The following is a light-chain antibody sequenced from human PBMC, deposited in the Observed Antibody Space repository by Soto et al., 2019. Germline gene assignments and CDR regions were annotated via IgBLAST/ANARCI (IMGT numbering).Light chain of an antibody. CDR2: GAS. J-gene: IGKJ1*01. CDR3: QQYNNWPWT. Sequence: IVMTQSPATLSVSPGGRATLSCRASQSVIGTLAWYQQKPCQAPSLLIYGASTRATSFPARFSGSGSGTDFTLTISSLQSEDFAVYYCQQYNNWPWTFGQGTKVDI. V-gene: IGKV3-15*01. CDR1: QSVIGT.